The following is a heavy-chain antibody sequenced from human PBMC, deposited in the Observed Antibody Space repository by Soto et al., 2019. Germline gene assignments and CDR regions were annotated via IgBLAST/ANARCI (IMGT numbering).Heavy chain of an antibody. CDR2: INGDGSST. CDR1: GFTFSSFR. V-gene: IGHV3-74*01. CDR3: AKGGNYGSVDY. D-gene: IGHD1-7*01. Sequence: EVQLVESGGGLVEPGGSLRLSCAASGFTFSSFRIYWVRQAPGKGLVWVSHINGDGSSTTYADSVNGRFTISRDNAKNTLYLQMSSLRAEDTAVYYCAKGGNYGSVDYWGQGTLVSVSS. J-gene: IGHJ4*02.